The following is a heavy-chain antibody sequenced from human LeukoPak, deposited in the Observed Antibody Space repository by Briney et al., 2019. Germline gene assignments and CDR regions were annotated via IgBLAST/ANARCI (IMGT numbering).Heavy chain of an antibody. CDR3: ARVMSPDYYDSSGYDY. CDR1: GYTFTGYY. CDR2: INPDSGGT. Sequence: ASVKVSCKASGYTFTGYYMHWVRQAPGQGLEWMGRINPDSGGTNNAQKLQSRGTMTRDTSISSAYMELSRLRSDDTAVYYCARVMSPDYYDSSGYDYWGQGTLVTVSS. J-gene: IGHJ4*02. V-gene: IGHV1-2*06. D-gene: IGHD3-22*01.